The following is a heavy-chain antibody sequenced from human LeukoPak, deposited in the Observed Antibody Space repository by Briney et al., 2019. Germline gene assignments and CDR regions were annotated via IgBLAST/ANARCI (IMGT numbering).Heavy chain of an antibody. CDR2: ISGSGGIT. D-gene: IGHD4-11*01. CDR1: GLTFSRYV. J-gene: IGHJ4*02. CDR3: AKVADYSDYDRDY. Sequence: PGGSLRLSCEVSGLTFSRYVMTWVRQAPGKGLQWVSVISGSGGITNYADSVKGRFTISRDNSKNTLYLQMNTLGAEDTAVYYCAKVADYSDYDRDYWGQGTLVTVSS. V-gene: IGHV3-23*01.